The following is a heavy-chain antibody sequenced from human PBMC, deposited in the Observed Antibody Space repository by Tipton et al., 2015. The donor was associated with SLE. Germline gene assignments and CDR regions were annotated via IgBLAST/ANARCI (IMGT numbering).Heavy chain of an antibody. V-gene: IGHV4-61*01. CDR1: GGSINSGRYY. D-gene: IGHD5-24*01. CDR3: ARVARDGYKSGLDY. J-gene: IGHJ4*02. CDR2: IYHTGST. Sequence: TLSLTCTVSGGSINSGRYYWSWIRQPPKQGLEWIGWIYHTGSTDYNPSLKSRVTISVDTSKNQFSLRLSSVTAADTAVYYCARVARDGYKSGLDYWGQGTLITVSS.